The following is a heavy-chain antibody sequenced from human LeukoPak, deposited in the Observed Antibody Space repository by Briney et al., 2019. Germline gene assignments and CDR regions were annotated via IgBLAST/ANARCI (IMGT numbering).Heavy chain of an antibody. V-gene: IGHV4-39*07. CDR2: IYYSGST. Sequence: SETLSLTCTVSGGSISSSSYYWGWIRQPPGKGLEWIGSIYYSGSTYYNPSLKSRVTISVDTSKNQFSLKLSSVTAAGTAVYYCASGQTYYYDSSGYYYGYWGQGTLVTVSS. CDR3: ASGQTYYYDSSGYYYGY. J-gene: IGHJ4*02. CDR1: GGSISSSSYY. D-gene: IGHD3-22*01.